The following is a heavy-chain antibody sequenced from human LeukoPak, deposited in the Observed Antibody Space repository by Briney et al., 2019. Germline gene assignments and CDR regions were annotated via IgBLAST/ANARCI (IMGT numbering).Heavy chain of an antibody. D-gene: IGHD6-19*01. CDR1: GFTFSSYA. CDR2: ISGSGGST. CDR3: AKEDSSGLVTLGTFQR. J-gene: IGHJ1*01. Sequence: GGSLRLSCAASGFTFSSYAMSWVRQAPGKGLEWVSAISGSGGSTYYADSVKGRFTISRDNAKNSLYLHMNSLRADDTAVYYCAKEDSSGLVTLGTFQRWGQGTLVTVSS. V-gene: IGHV3-23*01.